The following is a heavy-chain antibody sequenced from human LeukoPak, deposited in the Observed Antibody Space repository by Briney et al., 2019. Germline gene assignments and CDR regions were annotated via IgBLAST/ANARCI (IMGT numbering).Heavy chain of an antibody. Sequence: PGASLRLSCAAYGFIFRNYAMSWVRQAPGKGLEWVSAITGSGDTTYYADSVKGRFTISRDNSKNTLYVEMNTLRAEDTAVYYCAKWVDYDILTGYYVSDFWGQGTLVTVSS. V-gene: IGHV3-23*01. D-gene: IGHD3-9*01. CDR3: AKWVDYDILTGYYVSDF. CDR2: ITGSGDTT. J-gene: IGHJ4*02. CDR1: GFIFRNYA.